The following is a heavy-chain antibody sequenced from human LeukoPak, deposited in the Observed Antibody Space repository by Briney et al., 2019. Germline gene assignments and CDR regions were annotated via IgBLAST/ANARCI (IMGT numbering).Heavy chain of an antibody. D-gene: IGHD3-22*01. J-gene: IGHJ4*02. V-gene: IGHV4-39*07. Sequence: SETLSLACTVSGDSITSNINHWGWIRQPPGKGLEYIGGISYSGTTYYNPSLKSRVTISLDTSKNQFSLRLTSVTAADTAVYYCARVGVEFGSGCDCWGQGTLVTVSS. CDR2: ISYSGTT. CDR1: GDSITSNINH. CDR3: ARVGVEFGSGCDC.